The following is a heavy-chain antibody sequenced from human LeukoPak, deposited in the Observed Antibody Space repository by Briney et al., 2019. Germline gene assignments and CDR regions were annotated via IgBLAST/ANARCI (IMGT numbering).Heavy chain of an antibody. D-gene: IGHD6-13*01. Sequence: RSSETLSLTCAVYGVSFSGYYWSWIRQPPGKGLEWIGEITHSGSTNYNPSLKSRVTISEDTSKNQYSLKLSSVTAADTAVYYCARGVRGQQLVYYYYYYMDVWGKGTTVTVSS. CDR2: ITHSGST. CDR1: GVSFSGYY. J-gene: IGHJ6*03. V-gene: IGHV4-34*01. CDR3: ARGVRGQQLVYYYYYYMDV.